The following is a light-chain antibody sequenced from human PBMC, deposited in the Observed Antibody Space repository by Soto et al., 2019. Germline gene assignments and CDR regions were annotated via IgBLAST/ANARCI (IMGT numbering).Light chain of an antibody. CDR2: AAS. J-gene: IGKJ5*01. V-gene: IGKV1-9*01. Sequence: DIHLTQSPSFLSASVGDRVTITCRASQGVSSYLAWYQQKPGKAPKLLIYAASTLQSGVPSRFSGSGSGTEFTLTISSLQPEDFATYYCLQHNNYPITFGQGTRLDIK. CDR1: QGVSSY. CDR3: LQHNNYPIT.